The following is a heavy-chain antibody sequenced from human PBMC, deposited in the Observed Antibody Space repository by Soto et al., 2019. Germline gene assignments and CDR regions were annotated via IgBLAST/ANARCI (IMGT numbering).Heavy chain of an antibody. J-gene: IGHJ4*02. D-gene: IGHD3-9*01. Sequence: GASVKVSCKASGYIFTSYYIHWVRQAPGQGLEWMGWVNPFDGSRMFAQSFQGRVTMTRDTSTSTVYMEVSSLRSEDTAVYYCARYYDILTGSPPYYFDYWGQGTLVTVSS. V-gene: IGHV1-46*01. CDR3: ARYYDILTGSPPYYFDY. CDR1: GYIFTSYY. CDR2: VNPFDGSR.